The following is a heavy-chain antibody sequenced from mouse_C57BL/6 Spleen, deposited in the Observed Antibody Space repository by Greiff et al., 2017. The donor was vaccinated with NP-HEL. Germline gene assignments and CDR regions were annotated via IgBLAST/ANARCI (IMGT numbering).Heavy chain of an antibody. Sequence: VKLVESGAELARPGASVKLSCKASGYTFTSYGISWVKQRTGQGLEWIGEIYPRSGNTYYNEKFKGKATLTADKSSSTAYMELRSLTSEDSAVYFCARRGYSNYFFDYWGQGTTLTVSS. V-gene: IGHV1-81*01. CDR3: ARRGYSNYFFDY. CDR2: IYPRSGNT. D-gene: IGHD2-5*01. CDR1: GYTFTSYG. J-gene: IGHJ2*01.